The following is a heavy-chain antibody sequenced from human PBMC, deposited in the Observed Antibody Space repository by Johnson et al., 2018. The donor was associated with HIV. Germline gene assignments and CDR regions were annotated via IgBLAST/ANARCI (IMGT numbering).Heavy chain of an antibody. CDR2: ISYDGSNR. Sequence: QVQLVESGGGVVQPGRSLRLSCAASGFTFSNYALHWVRQTPGKGLEWVAVISYDGSNRYYADSVKGRFTISRDNSKNTLYLQMNSLRAGDTAVYYCSRELGEDEYYDSGGDAFDIWGQGTMVTVSS. D-gene: IGHD3-22*01. CDR1: GFTFSNYA. V-gene: IGHV3-30*04. J-gene: IGHJ3*02. CDR3: SRELGEDEYYDSGGDAFDI.